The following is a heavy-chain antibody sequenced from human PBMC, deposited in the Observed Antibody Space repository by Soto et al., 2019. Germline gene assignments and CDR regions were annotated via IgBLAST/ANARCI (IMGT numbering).Heavy chain of an antibody. V-gene: IGHV4-30-4*01. D-gene: IGHD4-17*01. CDR3: ARADPPYGDYVGFDY. J-gene: IGHJ4*02. CDR1: GGSISSGDYY. Sequence: QVQLQESGPGLVKPSQTLSLTCTVSGGSISSGDYYWSWIRQPPGKGLEWIGYIYYSGSTYYNPSLRSRVTISVDTSKNQFSLKLSSVTAADTAVYYCARADPPYGDYVGFDYWGQGTLVTVSS. CDR2: IYYSGST.